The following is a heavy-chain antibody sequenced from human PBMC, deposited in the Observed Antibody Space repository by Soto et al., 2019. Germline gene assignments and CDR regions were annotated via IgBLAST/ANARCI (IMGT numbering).Heavy chain of an antibody. J-gene: IGHJ4*02. Sequence: QVQLVESGRNMVQPGRSLRLSCEASGFTFSSFVMHWVRQAPGKGLEWVAVISYDGSYKYYAGSVTGRFTISRDNSKNTLYLQMNFLRAQDTAVYYCARDPHSSGWHEWVSTTLPIDFDFWGQGTLVTVSS. CDR2: ISYDGSYK. V-gene: IGHV3-30-3*01. CDR1: GFTFSSFV. CDR3: ARDPHSSGWHEWVSTTLPIDFDF. D-gene: IGHD6-19*01.